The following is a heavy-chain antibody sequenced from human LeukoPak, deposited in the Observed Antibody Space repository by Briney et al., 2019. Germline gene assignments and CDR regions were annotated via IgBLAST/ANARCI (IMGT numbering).Heavy chain of an antibody. J-gene: IGHJ6*03. CDR2: IGTAGDT. V-gene: IGHV3-13*01. CDR3: ARASLDTAMGATGVYYYYYMDV. D-gene: IGHD5-18*01. CDR1: GFTFSSYD. Sequence: GGSLRLSCAASGFTFSSYDMHWVRQATGKGLEWVSAIGTAGDTYYPGSVKGRFTISRENAKNSLYLQMNSLRAGDTAVYYCARASLDTAMGATGVYYYYYMDVWGKGTTVTISS.